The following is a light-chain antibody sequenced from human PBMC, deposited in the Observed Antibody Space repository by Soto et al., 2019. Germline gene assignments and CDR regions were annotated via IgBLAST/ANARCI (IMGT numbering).Light chain of an antibody. CDR1: QGISNY. V-gene: IGKV1-33*01. CDR2: GAS. CDR3: QQYDGLPYT. J-gene: IGKJ2*01. Sequence: DIQMTQSPSSLSASVGVRVTITCQASQGISNYLNWYQQKPGKAPKLLIYGASNLETGVPSRFSGSGSGTDFTFTISSLQPEDTATYFCQQYDGLPYTFGQGTKLEI.